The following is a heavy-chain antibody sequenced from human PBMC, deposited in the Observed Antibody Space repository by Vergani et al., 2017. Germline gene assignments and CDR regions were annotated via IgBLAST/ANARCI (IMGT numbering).Heavy chain of an antibody. J-gene: IGHJ4*02. D-gene: IGHD6-19*01. V-gene: IGHV3-23*03. CDR2: IYSGGSST. Sequence: EVQLLESGGGLVQPGGSLRLSCAASGFTFSSYAMSWVRQAPGKGLEWVSVIYSGGSSTYYADSVKGRFTISRDNSKNTLYLQMNSLRAEDTAVYYCAKGRGWDSSGWIDDWGQGTLVTVSS. CDR1: GFTFSSYA. CDR3: AKGRGWDSSGWIDD.